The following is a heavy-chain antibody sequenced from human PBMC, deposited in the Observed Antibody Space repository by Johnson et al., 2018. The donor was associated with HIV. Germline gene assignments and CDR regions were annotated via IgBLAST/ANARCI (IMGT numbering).Heavy chain of an antibody. V-gene: IGHV3-30*03. CDR1: GFTFSSYG. CDR3: ARGLIIQLWLQAAFDI. J-gene: IGHJ3*02. D-gene: IGHD5-18*01. Sequence: VQLVESGGGVVQPGRSLRLSCAASGFTFSSYGMHWVRQAPGKGLEWVAVISYDGSNKYYADSVKGRFTISRDNSKNTLYLQMNSLRAEDTAVYYCARGLIIQLWLQAAFDIWGQGTMVTVSS. CDR2: ISYDGSNK.